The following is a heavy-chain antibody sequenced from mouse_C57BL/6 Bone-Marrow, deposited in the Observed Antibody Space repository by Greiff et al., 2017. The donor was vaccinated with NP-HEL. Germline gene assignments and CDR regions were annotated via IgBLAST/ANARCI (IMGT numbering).Heavy chain of an antibody. CDR1: GYTFTSYW. CDR3: ARLGYGISFAY. V-gene: IGHV1-69*01. CDR2: IDPSDSYT. Sequence: QVHVKQPGAELVMPGASVKLSCKASGYTFTSYWMHWVKQRPGQGLEWIGEIDPSDSYTNYNQKFKGKSTLTVDKSSSTAYMQRSSLTSEDSAVYYCARLGYGISFAYWGQGTLVTVSA. J-gene: IGHJ3*01. D-gene: IGHD2-1*01.